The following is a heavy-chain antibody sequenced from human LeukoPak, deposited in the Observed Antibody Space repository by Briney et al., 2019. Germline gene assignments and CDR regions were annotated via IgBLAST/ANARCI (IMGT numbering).Heavy chain of an antibody. D-gene: IGHD5/OR15-5a*01. J-gene: IGHJ4*02. CDR2: IYYSGST. CDR1: GGSVSSGSYY. V-gene: IGHV4-61*01. Sequence: PSETLPLTCTVSGGSVSSGSYYWRWIRQPPGKGLEWIGYIYYSGSTNYNPSLKSRVTISVDTSKNQFSLKLSSVTAADTAVYYCARGFYENPFDYWGQGTLVTVSS. CDR3: ARGFYENPFDY.